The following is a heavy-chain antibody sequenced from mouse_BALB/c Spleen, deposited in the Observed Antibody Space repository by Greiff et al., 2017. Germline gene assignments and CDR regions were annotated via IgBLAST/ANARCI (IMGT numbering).Heavy chain of an antibody. CDR3: ARLDY. CDR1: GFTFSSYG. V-gene: IGHV5-6*03. J-gene: IGHJ4*01. Sequence: EVMLVESGGGLVQPGGSLKLSCAASGFTFSSYGMSWVRQTPDKRLEWVATISSGGSYTYYPDSVKGRFTISRDNAKNTLYLQMSSLKSEDTAMYYCARLDYWGQGTSVTVSS. CDR2: ISSGGSYT.